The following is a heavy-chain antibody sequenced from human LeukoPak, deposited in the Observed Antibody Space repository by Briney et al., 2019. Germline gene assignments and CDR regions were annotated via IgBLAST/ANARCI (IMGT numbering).Heavy chain of an antibody. CDR3: ARDEARRRGSSTCFNY. Sequence: GGSLRLSCAASGFTFSSYWMSWVRQAPGKGLEWVANIKQVGSEKYYVDSVKGRFTISRDNAKNSLYLQMNSLRAEDTAVYYCARDEARRRGSSTCFNYWGQGTLVTVSS. CDR2: IKQVGSEK. D-gene: IGHD6-6*01. V-gene: IGHV3-7*01. CDR1: GFTFSSYW. J-gene: IGHJ4*02.